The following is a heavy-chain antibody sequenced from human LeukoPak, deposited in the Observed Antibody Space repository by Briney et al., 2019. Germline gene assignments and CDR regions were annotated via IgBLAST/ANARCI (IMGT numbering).Heavy chain of an antibody. J-gene: IGHJ6*02. V-gene: IGHV1-69*13. D-gene: IGHD5-18*01. CDR1: GYTFTSYD. Sequence: SVKVSCKASGYTFTSYDINWVRQATGQGLEWMGGIIPIVGTANYAQKFQGRVTITADESTSTAYMELSSLRSEDTAVYYCARAGHTAMVTDYYYYYGMDVWGQGTTVTVSS. CDR3: ARAGHTAMVTDYYYYYGMDV. CDR2: IIPIVGTA.